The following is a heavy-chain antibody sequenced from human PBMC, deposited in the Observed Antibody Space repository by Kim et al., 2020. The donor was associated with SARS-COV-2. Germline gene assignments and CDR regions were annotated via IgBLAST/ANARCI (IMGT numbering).Heavy chain of an antibody. CDR2: FDPEDGET. V-gene: IGHV1-24*01. CDR1: GYTLTELS. Sequence: ASVKVSCKVSGYTLTELSMHWVRQAPGKGLEWMGGFDPEDGETIYAQKFQGRVTMTEDTSTDKAYMELSSLRSEDTAVYYCATVVRYFDWLLPRRVSWFDPWGQGTLVTVSS. J-gene: IGHJ5*02. D-gene: IGHD3-9*01. CDR3: ATVVRYFDWLLPRRVSWFDP.